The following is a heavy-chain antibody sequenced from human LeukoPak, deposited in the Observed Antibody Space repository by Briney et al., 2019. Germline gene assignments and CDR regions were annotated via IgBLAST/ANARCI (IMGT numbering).Heavy chain of an antibody. CDR3: ARDHFDGAFDI. J-gene: IGHJ3*02. D-gene: IGHD3-9*01. CDR2: IYSGGST. CDR1: GFTVSSKY. Sequence: GGSLRLSCAASGFTVSSKYMSWVRQAPGKGLEWVSVIYSGGSTYYADSVKGRFTISRDNSKNTLYLQMNSLRAEDTAVYYCARDHFDGAFDIWGQGTMVTVSS. V-gene: IGHV3-53*01.